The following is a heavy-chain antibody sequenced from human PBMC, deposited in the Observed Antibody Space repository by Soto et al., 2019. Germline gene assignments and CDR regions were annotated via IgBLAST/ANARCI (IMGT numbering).Heavy chain of an antibody. Sequence: GESLKISCKGSGYRFVIYWIGWVRQMPGKGLEWMGIIYPGDSDTRYSPSFQGQVTMSVDKSISTAYLQWSSLKASDIAMYYCARIFNDAFDIWGQGTMVTVSS. CDR3: ARIFNDAFDI. V-gene: IGHV5-51*01. J-gene: IGHJ3*02. CDR2: IYPGDSDT. CDR1: GYRFVIYW.